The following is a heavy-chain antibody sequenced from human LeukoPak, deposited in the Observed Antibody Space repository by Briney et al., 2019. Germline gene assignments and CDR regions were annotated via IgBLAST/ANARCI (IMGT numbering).Heavy chain of an antibody. CDR1: GFTVSSNY. CDR2: IYSGGST. CDR3: ARRRYSSGWYTNGIFGY. V-gene: IGHV3-66*01. J-gene: IGHJ4*02. D-gene: IGHD6-19*01. Sequence: GGSLRLSCAASGFTVSSNYMSWVRQAPGKGLEWVSVIYSGGSTYYADSVKGRFTISRDNSKNTLYLQMNSPRAEDTAVYYCARRRYSSGWYTNGIFGYWGQGTLVTVSS.